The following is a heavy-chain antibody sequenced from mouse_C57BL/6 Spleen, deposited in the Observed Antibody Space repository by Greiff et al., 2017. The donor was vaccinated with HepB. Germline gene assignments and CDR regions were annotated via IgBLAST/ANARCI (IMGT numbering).Heavy chain of an antibody. CDR3: ARGGYYGSFLDY. CDR2: IYPGDGDT. D-gene: IGHD1-1*01. CDR1: GYAFSSSW. V-gene: IGHV1-82*01. Sequence: VKVEESGPELVKPGASVKISCKASGYAFSSSWMNWVKQRPGKGLEWIGRIYPGDGDTNYNGKFKGKATLTADKSSSTAYMQLSSLTSEDSAVYFCARGGYYGSFLDYWGQGTTLTVSS. J-gene: IGHJ2*01.